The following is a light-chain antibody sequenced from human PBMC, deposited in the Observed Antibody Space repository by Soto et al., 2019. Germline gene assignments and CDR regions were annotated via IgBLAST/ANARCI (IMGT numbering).Light chain of an antibody. CDR3: CSYTNTYPSYV. CDR1: KSDIGVYDF. V-gene: IGLV2-8*01. J-gene: IGLJ1*01. Sequence: SVLTQPPSASGSPGQSVTISCTGTKSDIGVYDFVSWYQHHPGKAPRLIIYEVVQRPSGVPDRFSGSKSGNTASLTVSGLQAADEADYFCCSYTNTYPSYVFXTGTNLTVL. CDR2: EVV.